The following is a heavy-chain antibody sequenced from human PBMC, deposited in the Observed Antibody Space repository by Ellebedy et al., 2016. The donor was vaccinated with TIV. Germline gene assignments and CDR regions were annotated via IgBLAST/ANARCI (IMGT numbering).Heavy chain of an antibody. Sequence: GGSLRLSCAASGFTVSYTYMSWVRQAPGKGLEWVSVIHTGGDTYHADSVKGRFTISRDSSKNTLFLQMNSLRAEDTAMYYCARRITGTYGDDAFDIWGQGTMVTVSS. CDR2: IHTGGDT. CDR3: ARRITGTYGDDAFDI. V-gene: IGHV3-53*01. CDR1: GFTVSYTY. D-gene: IGHD1-20*01. J-gene: IGHJ3*02.